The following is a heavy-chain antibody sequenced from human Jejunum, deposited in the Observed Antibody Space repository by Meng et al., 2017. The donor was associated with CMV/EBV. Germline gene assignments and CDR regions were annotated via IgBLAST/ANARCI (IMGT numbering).Heavy chain of an antibody. J-gene: IGHJ3*01. D-gene: IGHD5/OR15-5a*01. Sequence: SPYAMSWVRQAPGKGLEWVAVLYSGGGSLYYEDSVKGRFTISTGDSRNTLHLQMNSLRPEDTAIYYCANSVRSMDQLLIPPASDAWGQGTMVTVSS. CDR3: ANSVRSMDQLLIPPASDA. V-gene: IGHV3-23*03. CDR2: LYSGGGSL. CDR1: SPYA.